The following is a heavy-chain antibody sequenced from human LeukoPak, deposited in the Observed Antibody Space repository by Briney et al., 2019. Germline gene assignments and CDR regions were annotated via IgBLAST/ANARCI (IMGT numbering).Heavy chain of an antibody. Sequence: SETLSLTCAVYGGSFSGYYWSWIRQPPGKGLEWIGEINHSGRTNYNPSLKSRVTISVDTSKNQFSLRLSSVTAADTAVYYCARQNYGAAPLRYWGQGTLVTVSS. CDR1: GGSFSGYY. J-gene: IGHJ4*02. D-gene: IGHD4/OR15-4a*01. V-gene: IGHV4-34*01. CDR3: ARQNYGAAPLRY. CDR2: INHSGRT.